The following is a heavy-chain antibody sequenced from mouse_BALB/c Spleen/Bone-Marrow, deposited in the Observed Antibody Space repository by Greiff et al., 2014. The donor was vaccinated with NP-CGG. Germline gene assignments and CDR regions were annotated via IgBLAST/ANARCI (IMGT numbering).Heavy chain of an antibody. J-gene: IGHJ4*01. Sequence: EVQVVESGGGSVQPGGSRKLSCAASGFTFSSFGMHWVRQAPEKGLEWVAYISSGSSTIYYADTVKGRFTISRDNPKSTLSLQMTSLRSEDTAMYYCARKGALITHYYAMDYWGQGTSVTVSS. V-gene: IGHV5-17*02. D-gene: IGHD2-4*01. CDR1: GFTFSSFG. CDR3: ARKGALITHYYAMDY. CDR2: ISSGSSTI.